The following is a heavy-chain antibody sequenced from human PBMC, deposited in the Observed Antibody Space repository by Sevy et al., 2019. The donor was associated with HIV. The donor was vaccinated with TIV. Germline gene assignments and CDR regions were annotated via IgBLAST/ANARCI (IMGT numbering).Heavy chain of an antibody. V-gene: IGHV3-23*01. J-gene: IGHJ4*02. D-gene: IGHD3-16*01. CDR1: GFALRSYT. CDR2: ISATGGST. Sequence: GGSLRLSCGVSGFALRSYTMNWVRQAPGKGLEWVASISATGGSTYYADSVKGRFTISRDNSRNTLYLQMQSLRADDTAVYFCARDPHSVPHWGSFDSWGQGTLVTVSS. CDR3: ARDPHSVPHWGSFDS.